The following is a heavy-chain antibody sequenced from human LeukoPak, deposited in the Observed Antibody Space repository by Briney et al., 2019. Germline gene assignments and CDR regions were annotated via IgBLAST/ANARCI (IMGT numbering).Heavy chain of an antibody. Sequence: PGGSLRLSCAASGFTFSSYAMSWVRQAPGKGLEWVSAISGSGGSTYYADSVKGRLTISRDNSKNTLYLQMNSLRAEDTAVYYCAKGSIKEDAFDIWGQGTMVTVSS. V-gene: IGHV3-23*01. CDR3: AKGSIKEDAFDI. CDR2: ISGSGGST. CDR1: GFTFSSYA. J-gene: IGHJ3*02.